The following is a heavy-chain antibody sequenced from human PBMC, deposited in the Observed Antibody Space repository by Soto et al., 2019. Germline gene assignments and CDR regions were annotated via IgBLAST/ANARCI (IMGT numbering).Heavy chain of an antibody. CDR1: GDSINDNY. CDR2: IHYTGNT. Sequence: QVQLEESGPGLVKPSETLSLTCNVSGDSINDNYWSWIRQAPEKGLEWIGYIHYTGNTNYNPPLRSPVTMSIGTFKDPFSLKMGSVAGADTAVYYFVGHGAQGVRFGPLFGHWGQGILVNVPS. CDR3: VGHGAQGVRFGPLFGH. V-gene: IGHV4-59*08. J-gene: IGHJ4*02. D-gene: IGHD3-16*01.